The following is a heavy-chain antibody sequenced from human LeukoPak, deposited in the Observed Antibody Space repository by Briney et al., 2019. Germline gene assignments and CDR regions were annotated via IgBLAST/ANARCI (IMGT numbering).Heavy chain of an antibody. D-gene: IGHD3-22*01. V-gene: IGHV1-2*02. J-gene: IGHJ4*02. CDR1: GYTFTGYY. CDR3: ARDRYDSSGLFDY. Sequence: GASVKVSCKASGYTFTGYYMHWVRQAPGQGLEWMGWISPNSGGTNYAQKFQGRVTMTRDTSISTAYMELSRLRSDDTAVYYCARDRYDSSGLFDYWGQGTLVTVSS. CDR2: ISPNSGGT.